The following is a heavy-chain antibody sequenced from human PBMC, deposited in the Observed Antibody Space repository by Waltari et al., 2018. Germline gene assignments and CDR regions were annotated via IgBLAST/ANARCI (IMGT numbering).Heavy chain of an antibody. Sequence: EVQLVESGGGLIQPGGSLRLSCAASGFTVSSNYMSWVRQAPGKGLGWVSGMYSGGSTYYADSVKGRCTISRDNSKNTLYLQMNSLRAEGTAVYYCASKSRIAAAGILWDYWGQGTLVTVSS. D-gene: IGHD6-13*01. V-gene: IGHV3-53*01. CDR1: GFTVSSNY. J-gene: IGHJ4*02. CDR2: MYSGGST. CDR3: ASKSRIAAAGILWDY.